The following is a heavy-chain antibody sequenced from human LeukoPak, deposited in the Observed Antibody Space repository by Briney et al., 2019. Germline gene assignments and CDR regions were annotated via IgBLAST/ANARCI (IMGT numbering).Heavy chain of an antibody. CDR2: FRSKANSYAT. V-gene: IGHV3-73*01. Sequence: GGSLRPSFAASGLTFSGLAMPWVGQASGKGLEWVGGFRSKANSYATAYAASVKGRFTISRDDSKNTAYLQMNSLKTEDTAVYYCTGTVAGTWNFDYWGQGTLVTVSS. CDR3: TGTVAGTWNFDY. D-gene: IGHD6-19*01. CDR1: GLTFSGLA. J-gene: IGHJ4*02.